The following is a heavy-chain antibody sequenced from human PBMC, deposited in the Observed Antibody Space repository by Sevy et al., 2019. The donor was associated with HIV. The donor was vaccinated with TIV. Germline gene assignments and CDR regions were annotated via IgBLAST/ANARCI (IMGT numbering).Heavy chain of an antibody. V-gene: IGHV3-48*01. CDR2: ISDRSDTI. CDR1: GFIFSNYY. J-gene: IGHJ4*02. D-gene: IGHD2-15*01. CDR3: ARVRDRYCSGGSCYYGYFFDY. Sequence: GGSLRLSCAASGFIFSNYYMTWVRQAPGKGLKWVSYISDRSDTISYADSVKGRFTISRDNAKNALYLQMSSLRGEDTAVYYCARVRDRYCSGGSCYYGYFFDYWGQGTLVTVSS.